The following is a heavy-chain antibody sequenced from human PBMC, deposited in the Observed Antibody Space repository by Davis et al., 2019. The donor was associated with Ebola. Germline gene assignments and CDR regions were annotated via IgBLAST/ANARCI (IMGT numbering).Heavy chain of an antibody. Sequence: ASVKVSCKASGYTFTGYYMHWVRQAPGQGLEWMGWINPNSGGTNYAQKFQGRVTMTRDTSTSTVYMELSSLRSEDTAVYYCARGMDGLLYYYYYGMDVWGQGTTVTVSS. V-gene: IGHV1-2*02. J-gene: IGHJ6*02. CDR1: GYTFTGYY. CDR2: INPNSGGT. CDR3: ARGMDGLLYYYYYGMDV. D-gene: IGHD2-15*01.